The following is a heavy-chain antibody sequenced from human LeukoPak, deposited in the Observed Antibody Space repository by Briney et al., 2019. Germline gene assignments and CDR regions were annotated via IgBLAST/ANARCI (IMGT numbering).Heavy chain of an antibody. V-gene: IGHV4-39*07. CDR2: IYYSGST. CDR3: ARRPKVGATACFDY. Sequence: PSETLSLTCTVSGGSISSSSYYWGWIRQPPGKGLEWIGSIYYSGSTYYNPSLKSRVTISVDTSKNQFSLKLSSVTAADTAVYYCARRPKVGATACFDYWGQGTLVTVSS. J-gene: IGHJ4*02. CDR1: GGSISSSSYY. D-gene: IGHD1-26*01.